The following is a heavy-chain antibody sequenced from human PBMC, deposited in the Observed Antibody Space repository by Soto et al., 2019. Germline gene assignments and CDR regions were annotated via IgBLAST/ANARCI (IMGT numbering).Heavy chain of an antibody. J-gene: IGHJ6*02. CDR2: IIPIFGTA. CDR3: AQARGSGSYYSPGPRGSSGYYYYYGMDV. D-gene: IGHD3-10*01. Sequence: GASVKVSCKASGGTFSSYAISWVRQAPGQGLEWMGGIIPIFGTANYAQKFQGRVTITADESTSTAYMELSSLRSEDTAVYYCAQARGSGSYYSPGPRGSSGYYYYYGMDVWGQGTTVTAP. V-gene: IGHV1-69*13. CDR1: GGTFSSYA.